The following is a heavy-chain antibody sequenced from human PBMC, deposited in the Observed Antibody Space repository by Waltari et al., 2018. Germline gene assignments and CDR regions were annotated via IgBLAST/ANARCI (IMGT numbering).Heavy chain of an antibody. CDR1: GFSISSGYY. CDR3: ARIGDESGGYYYY. CDR2: IYHSGTT. D-gene: IGHD3-22*01. Sequence: QVQLQESGPGLVKPSETLSLTCTVSGFSISSGYYWAWIRQPPGKGLEWIGSIYHSGTTYYNPSLKSRVTVSVDTSKNQFSLRLGSMTAADTAVDYCARIGDESGGYYYYWGQGILVTVSS. V-gene: IGHV4-38-2*02. J-gene: IGHJ4*02.